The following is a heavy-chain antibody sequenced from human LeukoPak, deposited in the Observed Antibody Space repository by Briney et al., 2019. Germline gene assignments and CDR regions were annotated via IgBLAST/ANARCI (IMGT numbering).Heavy chain of an antibody. Sequence: SVKVSCKXSGGTFSSYAISWVRQSPGQGLEWMGGIIPIFGTANYSQKFQGRVTITADESTSTAYMELSSLRSEDTAVYYCARAIAVAGSYYFDYWGQGTLVTVSS. J-gene: IGHJ4*02. CDR2: IIPIFGTA. CDR3: ARAIAVAGSYYFDY. CDR1: GGTFSSYA. D-gene: IGHD6-19*01. V-gene: IGHV1-69*13.